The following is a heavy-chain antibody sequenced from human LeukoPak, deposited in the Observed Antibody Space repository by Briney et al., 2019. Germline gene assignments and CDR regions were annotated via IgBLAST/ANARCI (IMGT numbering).Heavy chain of an antibody. D-gene: IGHD5-18*01. CDR2: IYYSGST. J-gene: IGHJ4*02. V-gene: IGHV4-59*01. Sequence: KPSETLSLTCTVSGGSISSYYWSWIRQPPGKGLEWIGYIYYSGSTNYNPSLKSRVTISVDTSKNQFSLKLSSVTAADTAVYYCARGVSDSYGYHYWGQGTLVTVSS. CDR3: ARGVSDSYGYHY. CDR1: GGSISSYY.